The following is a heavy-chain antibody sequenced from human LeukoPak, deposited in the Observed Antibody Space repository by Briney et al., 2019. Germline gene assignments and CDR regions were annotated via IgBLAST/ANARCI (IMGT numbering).Heavy chain of an antibody. Sequence: SETLSLTCTVSGGSISSGSYYWSWLRQPAGKGLEWIGRIYTSGSTNYNPSLKSRVTISVDTSKNQFSLKLGSVTAADTAVYYCARAWGLGYYYYYMDVWGKGTTVTVSS. CDR3: ARAWGLGYYYYYMDV. V-gene: IGHV4-61*02. CDR1: GGSISSGSYY. CDR2: IYTSGST. J-gene: IGHJ6*03. D-gene: IGHD3-16*01.